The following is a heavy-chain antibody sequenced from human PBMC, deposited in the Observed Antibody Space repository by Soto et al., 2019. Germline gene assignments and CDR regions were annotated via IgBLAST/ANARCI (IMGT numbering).Heavy chain of an antibody. CDR2: IYYSGST. J-gene: IGHJ5*02. D-gene: IGHD3-22*01. V-gene: IGHV4-31*03. Sequence: PSETLSLTCTVSGGAISSGGYYLSWIRQHPGKGLEWIGYIYYSGSTYYNPSLKSRVTISVDTSKNQFSLELSSVTAADTAVYYCAREYYYDSSAGFDPWGQGTLVTVSS. CDR3: AREYYYDSSAGFDP. CDR1: GGAISSGGYY.